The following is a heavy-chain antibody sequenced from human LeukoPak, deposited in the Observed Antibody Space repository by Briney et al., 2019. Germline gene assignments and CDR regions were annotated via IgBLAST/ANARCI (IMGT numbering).Heavy chain of an antibody. CDR2: MNPNSGNT. V-gene: IGHV1-8*01. Sequence: GAPVKVSCKASGYTFTTYDINWVRQATGQGLECMGWMNPNSGNTGYAQKFQGRVTMTRNTSMSTAYMELNSLRSEDTAVYYCARANYYGSGKKDLDYWGQGTLVTVSS. CDR1: GYTFTTYD. CDR3: ARANYYGSGKKDLDY. D-gene: IGHD3-10*01. J-gene: IGHJ4*02.